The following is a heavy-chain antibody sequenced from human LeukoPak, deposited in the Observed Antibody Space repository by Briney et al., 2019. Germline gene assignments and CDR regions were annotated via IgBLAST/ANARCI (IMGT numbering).Heavy chain of an antibody. J-gene: IGHJ4*02. CDR3: ARDSLLFGVDYYDSSGYYLSYDY. CDR1: GYTFTSYG. Sequence: GASVKVSCKASGYTFTSYGISWVRQAPGQGLEWMGWISAYNGNTNYAQKLQGRVTMTTDTSTSTAYMELRSLRSDDTAVYYCARDSLLFGVDYYDSSGYYLSYDYWGQGTLVTVSS. D-gene: IGHD3-22*01. V-gene: IGHV1-18*01. CDR2: ISAYNGNT.